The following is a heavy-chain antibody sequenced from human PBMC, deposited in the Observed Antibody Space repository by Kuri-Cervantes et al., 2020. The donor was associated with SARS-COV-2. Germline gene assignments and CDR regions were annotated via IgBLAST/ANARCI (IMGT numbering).Heavy chain of an antibody. Sequence: LSLTCAASGFTFDDYAMHWVRQAPGKGLEWVSGISWNSGSIGYADSVKGRFTISRDNVKNSLYLQMNSLRAEDTALYYCAKDRMVQGVIRGTAFDSWGQGTLVTVSS. J-gene: IGHJ5*01. V-gene: IGHV3-9*01. D-gene: IGHD3-10*01. CDR2: ISWNSGSI. CDR1: GFTFDDYA. CDR3: AKDRMVQGVIRGTAFDS.